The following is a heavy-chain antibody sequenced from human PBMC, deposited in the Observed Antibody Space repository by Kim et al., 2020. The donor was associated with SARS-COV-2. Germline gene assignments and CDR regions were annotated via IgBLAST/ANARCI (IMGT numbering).Heavy chain of an antibody. J-gene: IGHJ6*02. V-gene: IGHV6-1*01. CDR3: ARGVDGSSWYVGGLDHGMDV. Sequence: SQTLSLTCAISGDSVSSNSAAWNWIRQSPSRGLEWLGRTYYRSKWYNDYAVSVKSRITINPDTSKNQFSLQLNSVTPEDTAVYYCARGVDGSSWYVGGLDHGMDVWGQGTTVTVSS. CDR1: GDSVSSNSAA. D-gene: IGHD6-13*01. CDR2: TYYRSKWYN.